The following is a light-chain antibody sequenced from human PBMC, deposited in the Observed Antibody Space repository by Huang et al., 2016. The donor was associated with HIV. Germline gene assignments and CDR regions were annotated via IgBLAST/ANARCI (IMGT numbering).Light chain of an antibody. CDR2: AAS. J-gene: IGKJ1*01. V-gene: IGKV1-39*01. CDR3: QQSYSTPRT. Sequence: DIQMTQSPSSLSASVGDRVTITCRASQPINNYLNWYQQKPGKAPKGLIYAASTLQSVDPATFSGSGSGTDFTLIISSLQPEDFATYYCQQSYSTPRTFGQGTKVEIK. CDR1: QPINNY.